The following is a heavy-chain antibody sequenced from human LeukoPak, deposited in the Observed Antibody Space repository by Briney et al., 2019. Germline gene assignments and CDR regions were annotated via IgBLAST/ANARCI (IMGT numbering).Heavy chain of an antibody. CDR1: VFTFSNYW. CDR2: IKQDGSEK. CDR3: TRVFLDASGSFYKRGIDV. Sequence: HPGGSLRLSCAASVFTFSNYWIDWVRQAPGKGLEWVANIKQDGSEKYYVDSVKGRFTTSRDNAKNSLYLQMNSLRAEDTAVYYCTRVFLDASGSFYKRGIDVWGQGTLVTVSS. J-gene: IGHJ4*02. D-gene: IGHD3-10*01. V-gene: IGHV3-7*05.